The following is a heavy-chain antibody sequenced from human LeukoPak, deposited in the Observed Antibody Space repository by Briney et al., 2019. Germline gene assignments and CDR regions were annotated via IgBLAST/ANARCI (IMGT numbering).Heavy chain of an antibody. CDR1: GDSVSSYY. CDR3: ARAGSSWSFDY. J-gene: IGHJ4*02. V-gene: IGHV4-59*02. CDR2: IYYIGKI. D-gene: IGHD6-13*01. Sequence: SETLSLICTVSGDSVSSYYWSWIRQPPGKGLEWIGYIYYIGKINYNPSLKSRATISVDTSKNQVSLNLSSVTAVDTAVYYCARAGSSWSFDYWGQGALVTVSS.